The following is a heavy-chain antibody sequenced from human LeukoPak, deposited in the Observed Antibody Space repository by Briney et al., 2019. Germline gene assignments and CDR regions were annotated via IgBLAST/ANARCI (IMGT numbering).Heavy chain of an antibody. CDR1: GYTFTGYL. CDR3: ARVRVTGSYGLDLGH. V-gene: IGHV1-2*02. CDR2: IDPNSGGT. Sequence: GASVKVSCKASGYTFTGYLMHWVRQTPGQGFEWMGWIDPNSGGTNYAQNFQGRVTMTRDTSISTAYMELSRLRSDDTAVYYCARVRVTGSYGLDLGHWGQGTLVTVSS. D-gene: IGHD1-26*01. J-gene: IGHJ4*02.